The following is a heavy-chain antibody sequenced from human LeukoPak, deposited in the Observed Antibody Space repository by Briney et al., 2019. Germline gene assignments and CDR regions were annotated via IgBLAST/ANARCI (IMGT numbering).Heavy chain of an antibody. D-gene: IGHD2-15*01. V-gene: IGHV4-4*02. CDR1: GGSISSSNW. J-gene: IGHJ6*04. CDR3: ARVVVAATHYYYYGMDV. CDR2: IYHSGST. Sequence: PSGTLSLTCAVSGGSISSSNWWSWVRQPPGKGLEWIGEIYHSGSTNYNPSLKSRVTISVDKSKSQFSLKLSSVTAADTAVYYCARVVVAATHYYYYGMDVWGKGTTVTVSS.